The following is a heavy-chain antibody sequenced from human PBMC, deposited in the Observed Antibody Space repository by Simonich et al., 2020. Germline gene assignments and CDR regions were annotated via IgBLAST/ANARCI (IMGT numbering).Heavy chain of an antibody. CDR2: KNPNKVNK. Sequence: QVQLVQSGAEVKKPGASVKVSCKASGYTFTSYDINWVRQATGQGLEGMGWKNPNKVNKGYEKKFQGRVTITRNTSISTAYRELSSLRSEDTAVYYWARSRYCTNGVCYNWFDPWGQGTLVTVSS. CDR3: ARSRYCTNGVCYNWFDP. J-gene: IGHJ5*02. CDR1: GYTFTSYD. D-gene: IGHD2-8*01. V-gene: IGHV1-8*03.